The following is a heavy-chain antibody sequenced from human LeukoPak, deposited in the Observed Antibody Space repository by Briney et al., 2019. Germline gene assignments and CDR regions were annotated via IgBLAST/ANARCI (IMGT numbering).Heavy chain of an antibody. J-gene: IGHJ3*02. V-gene: IGHV1-69*13. Sequence: SVKVSCKASGGTFSSFPIGWVRQAPGQGLEWMGQVIAIFGDTKYAQKFQGRLTITADESSSTAYMELRSLRSEDTAMYYCARFPNVVAPSIGAIDIWGQGTMVIVSS. CDR3: ARFPNVVAPSIGAIDI. D-gene: IGHD2-15*01. CDR1: GGTFSSFP. CDR2: VIAIFGDT.